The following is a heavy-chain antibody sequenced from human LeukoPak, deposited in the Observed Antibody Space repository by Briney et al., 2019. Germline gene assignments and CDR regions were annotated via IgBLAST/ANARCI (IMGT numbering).Heavy chain of an antibody. CDR2: VYYSGST. D-gene: IGHD3-10*01. J-gene: IGHJ5*02. CDR1: GGSIGSSYRY. Sequence: SETLSLTCTVSGGSIGSSYRYWGWIRQPPGKGLEWIGGVYYSGSTYYNPSLKSRVTISADTSKNHFSLNLSSVTAADTALYYCARHGGEVSGFDPWGQGTLVTVSS. V-gene: IGHV4-39*01. CDR3: ARHGGEVSGFDP.